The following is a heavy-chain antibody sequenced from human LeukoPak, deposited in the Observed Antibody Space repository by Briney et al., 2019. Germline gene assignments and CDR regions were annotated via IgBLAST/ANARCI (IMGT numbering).Heavy chain of an antibody. CDR2: LNGDVSDP. J-gene: IGHJ5*02. V-gene: IGHV3-74*01. Sequence: PGGSLGLSCAASGFTLSSYWMHWVRQVPGKGLVWVARLNGDVSDPTYADSVKGRFTISGDNAKNTLYLQMNSLRAEDTALYYCARAQYNGGGLIDLRGQGTLVTVSS. CDR1: GFTLSSYW. D-gene: IGHD1-14*01. CDR3: ARAQYNGGGLIDL.